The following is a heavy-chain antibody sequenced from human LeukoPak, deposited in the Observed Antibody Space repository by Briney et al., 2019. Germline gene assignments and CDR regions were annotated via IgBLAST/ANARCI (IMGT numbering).Heavy chain of an antibody. J-gene: IGHJ5*02. Sequence: ASVKVSCKASGYTFTSYYMHWVRQAPGQGLEWMGIINPKGGSTSYAQKFQGRVTMTRDMSMSTVYMELSSLRSEDTAVYYCARSWGTAPQASFDPWGQGTLVTVSS. D-gene: IGHD6-13*01. CDR1: GYTFTSYY. V-gene: IGHV1-46*01. CDR2: INPKGGST. CDR3: ARSWGTAPQASFDP.